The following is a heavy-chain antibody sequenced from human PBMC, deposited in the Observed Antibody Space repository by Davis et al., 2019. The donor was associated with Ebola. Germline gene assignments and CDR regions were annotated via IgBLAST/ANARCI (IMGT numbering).Heavy chain of an antibody. J-gene: IGHJ3*02. V-gene: IGHV3-48*03. CDR2: TSSHEATI. CDR1: GFIFSNYG. Sequence: PGGSLRLSCAASGFIFSNYGMHWVRQAPGKGLEWVSYTSSHEATIYYADSVKGRFTISRDNAKNSLYLHMKSLRAEDTAVYYCARRSSGWYNAFDIWGQGTMVTVSS. D-gene: IGHD6-19*01. CDR3: ARRSSGWYNAFDI.